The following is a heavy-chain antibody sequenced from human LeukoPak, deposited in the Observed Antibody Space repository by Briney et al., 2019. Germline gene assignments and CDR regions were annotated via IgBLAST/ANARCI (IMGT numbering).Heavy chain of an antibody. CDR1: GGSFSGYY. J-gene: IGHJ4*02. CDR3: ARGLTTYYYDSSGRTYYFDY. D-gene: IGHD3-22*01. Sequence: SETLSLTCAVYGGSFSGYYWSWIRQPPGKGLEWIGEINHSGSTNYNPSLKSRVTISVGTSKNQFSLKLSSVTAADTAVYYCARGLTTYYYDSSGRTYYFDYWGQGTLDTVSS. V-gene: IGHV4-34*01. CDR2: INHSGST.